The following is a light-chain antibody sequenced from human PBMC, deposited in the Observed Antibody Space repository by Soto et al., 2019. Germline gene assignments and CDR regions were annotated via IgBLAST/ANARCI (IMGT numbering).Light chain of an antibody. CDR1: QSVHNF. CDR3: LQYNNWWT. Sequence: EIVMTQSPATLSVSPGDRAALSCKASQSVHNFLAWYQQKPGQAPRLLIYGASTRAIGIPARFSGSGSGTEFTLTISSLQSEDFAVYYCLQYNNWWTFGQGPRWIS. CDR2: GAS. J-gene: IGKJ1*01. V-gene: IGKV3-15*01.